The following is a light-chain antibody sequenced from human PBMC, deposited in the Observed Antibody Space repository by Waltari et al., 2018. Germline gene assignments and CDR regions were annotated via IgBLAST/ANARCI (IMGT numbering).Light chain of an antibody. V-gene: IGLV2-8*01. J-gene: IGLJ3*02. CDR2: DVH. CDR3: SSYAGSNTWV. Sequence: QSALTQPPSASGSPGQSVTISCTGTSSDIGTYTFVSWYQQHPGKPPKLIIFDVHKRPAGVPDRFSGSKSDNTASLTVAGLQAEDEADYYCSSYAGSNTWVFGGGTKLTVV. CDR1: SSDIGTYTF.